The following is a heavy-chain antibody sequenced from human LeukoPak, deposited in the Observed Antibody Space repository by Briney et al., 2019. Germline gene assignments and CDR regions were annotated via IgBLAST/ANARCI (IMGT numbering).Heavy chain of an antibody. CDR3: ARGHYDFWSGYSKYYFDY. V-gene: IGHV4-34*01. D-gene: IGHD3-3*01. CDR1: GGSFSGYY. J-gene: IGHJ4*02. Sequence: SETLSLTCAVYGGSFSGYYWSWIRQPPGKGLEWIGEINHSGSTNYNPSLKSRVTISVDTSKNQFSLKLSSVTAADTAVYYCARGHYDFWSGYSKYYFDYWGQGTLVTVSP. CDR2: INHSGST.